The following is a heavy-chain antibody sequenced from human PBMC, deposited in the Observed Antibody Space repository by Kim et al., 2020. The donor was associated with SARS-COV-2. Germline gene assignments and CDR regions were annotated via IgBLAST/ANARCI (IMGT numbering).Heavy chain of an antibody. CDR1: GFTFNTYA. D-gene: IGHD3-3*01. CDR2: ISYDGRNE. Sequence: LSLTCAASGFTFNTYAMHWVRQAPGKGLEWVAVISYDGRNEYYGDSVKGRFTVSRDNSKNTLSLQMNSLRAEDTAVYYCAREADAYNFFDYWGQGT. J-gene: IGHJ4*02. V-gene: IGHV3-30*04. CDR3: AREADAYNFFDY.